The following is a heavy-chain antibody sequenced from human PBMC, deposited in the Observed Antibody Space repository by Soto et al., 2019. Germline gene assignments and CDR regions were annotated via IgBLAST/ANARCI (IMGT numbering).Heavy chain of an antibody. CDR3: ARGLGSSGWYSPWDAFDI. CDR2: IYPGDSDT. J-gene: IGHJ3*02. CDR1: GYSFTSYW. V-gene: IGHV5-51*01. Sequence: PGESLKISCKGSGYSFTSYWIGWVRQMPGKGLEWMGIIYPGDSDTRYSPSFQGQVTISADKSISTAYLQWSSLRAEDTTVYYCARGLGSSGWYSPWDAFDIWGQGTMVTVSS. D-gene: IGHD6-19*01.